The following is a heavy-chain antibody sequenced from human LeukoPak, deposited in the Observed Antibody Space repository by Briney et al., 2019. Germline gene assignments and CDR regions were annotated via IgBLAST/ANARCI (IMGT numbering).Heavy chain of an antibody. D-gene: IGHD2-15*01. V-gene: IGHV3-74*01. CDR1: GFTFSNYW. CDR2: INPDGSNT. CDR3: AKNKQGVVVVAATSLDAAFDI. Sequence: GSLRLSCAASGFTFSNYWMHWVRQDPGKGLVWVSYINPDGSNTNYADSVKGRFTISRDNSKNTLYLQMNSLRAEDTAVYYCAKNKQGVVVVAATSLDAAFDIWGQGTMVTVSS. J-gene: IGHJ3*02.